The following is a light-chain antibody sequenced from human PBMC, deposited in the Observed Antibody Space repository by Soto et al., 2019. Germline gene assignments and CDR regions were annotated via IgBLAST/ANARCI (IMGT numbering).Light chain of an antibody. Sequence: EIVLTQSPGTLSFSPGERATLSCRASQSVSSTSLAWYQKKHDQAPCLLIYCASNRATGIPDMFSGSGSWTDFTLTISSLEPEDFAVYYCQQYDGSPPWTFGLGTKV. CDR2: CAS. CDR3: QQYDGSPPWT. V-gene: IGKV3-20*01. J-gene: IGKJ1*01. CDR1: QSVSSTS.